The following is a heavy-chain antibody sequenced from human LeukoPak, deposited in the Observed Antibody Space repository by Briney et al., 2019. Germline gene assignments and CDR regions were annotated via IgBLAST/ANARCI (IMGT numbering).Heavy chain of an antibody. CDR3: ARAKEQRDSGWYGEYYFDY. V-gene: IGHV4-4*07. CDR1: GGSISSYY. J-gene: IGHJ4*02. D-gene: IGHD6-19*01. CDR2: IYTSGST. Sequence: SETLSLTCTVSGGSISSYYWSWIRQPAGKGLEWIGRIYTSGSTNYNPSLKGRVTMSVDTSKNQFSLKLSSVTAADTAVYYCARAKEQRDSGWYGEYYFDYWGQGTLVTVSS.